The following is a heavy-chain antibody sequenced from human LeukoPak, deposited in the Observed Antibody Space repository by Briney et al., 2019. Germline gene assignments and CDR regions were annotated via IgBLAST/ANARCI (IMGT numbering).Heavy chain of an antibody. V-gene: IGHV1-46*01. CDR2: INPSGGST. CDR1: GYTFTSFY. J-gene: IGHJ6*03. CDR3: DIDDGAVGVVIIWPGYYYFDL. D-gene: IGHD3-22*01. Sequence: GASVKVSCKASGYTFTSFYMHWVRQAPGQGLEGMGIINPSGGSTSYAQKFQGRVTMTTDTSTRTIYMELSSLRSEDTAVDYSDIDDGAVGVVIIWPGYYYFDLWGKGTMVTVSS.